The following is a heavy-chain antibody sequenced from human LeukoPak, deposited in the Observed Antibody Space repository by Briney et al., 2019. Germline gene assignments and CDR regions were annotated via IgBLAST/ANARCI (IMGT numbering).Heavy chain of an antibody. Sequence: GSLRLSLAALGFPLSNYAFDWVRQAPGKGLEWVAVISYDGSNKYYAGSVKGRFTISRDNSKNTLYLQMKSLRAEDTAGYYCAYDTRDIVPNDPTDYGSQGPLDSVSS. V-gene: IGHV3-30*14. CDR1: GFPLSNYA. CDR2: ISYDGSNK. D-gene: IGHD3-9*01. J-gene: IGHJ4*02. CDR3: AYDTRDIVPNDPTDY.